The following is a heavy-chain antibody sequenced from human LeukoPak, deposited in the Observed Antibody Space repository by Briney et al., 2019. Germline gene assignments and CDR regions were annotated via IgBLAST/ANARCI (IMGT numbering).Heavy chain of an antibody. CDR1: GYTFTGYY. J-gene: IGHJ4*02. D-gene: IGHD6-19*01. CDR2: INPNSGGT. V-gene: IGHV1-2*02. CDR3: ARRGSGWYNYYFAY. Sequence: ASVKVSCKASGYTFTGYYMHWVRQAPGQGLEWMGWINPNSGGTNYAQKFQGRVTMTRGTSISTAYMELSRLRSDDTAVYYCARRGSGWYNYYFAYWGQGTLVTVSS.